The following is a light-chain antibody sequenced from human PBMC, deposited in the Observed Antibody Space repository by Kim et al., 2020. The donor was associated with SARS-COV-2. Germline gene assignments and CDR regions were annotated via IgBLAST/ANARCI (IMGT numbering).Light chain of an antibody. V-gene: IGLV1-47*01. J-gene: IGLJ3*02. CDR1: SCNIGRNY. CDR2: RNK. CDR3: AAWDDTLSGWV. Sequence: QRGTIYCSDASCNIGRNYVIWTQKSPSTAPILLIYRNKQRPSAVPDRFSGSKSGTSASLAISGLRAGDKADYYCAAWDDTLSGWVFGGGTKVTVL.